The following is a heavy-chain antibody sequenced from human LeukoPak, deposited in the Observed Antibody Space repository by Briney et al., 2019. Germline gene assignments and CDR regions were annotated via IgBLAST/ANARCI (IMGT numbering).Heavy chain of an antibody. CDR1: EFTFSSYA. CDR3: ARAAGATALDYFDF. CDR2: ISYDGSNK. J-gene: IGHJ4*02. V-gene: IGHV3-30-3*01. Sequence: GGSLRFSCAASEFTFSSYAVHWVRQAPGKGLEWVAVISYDGSNKYYADSVKGRFTISRDNSKNTLYLQMSSLRAEDTAVYYCARAAGATALDYFDFWGQGTLVTVSS. D-gene: IGHD1-26*01.